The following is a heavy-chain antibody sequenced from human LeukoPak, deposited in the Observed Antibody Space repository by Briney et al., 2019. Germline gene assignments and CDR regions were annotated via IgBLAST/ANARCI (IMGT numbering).Heavy chain of an antibody. CDR2: INAGNGNT. CDR1: GYTFTSYA. J-gene: IGHJ4*02. D-gene: IGHD3-16*02. V-gene: IGHV1-3*01. CDR3: ARDYLRLGELSYDY. Sequence: ASVKVSCKASGYTFTSYAMHWVRQAPGQRLEWMGWINAGNGNTKYSQKFQGRVTITRNTSASTAYMELSSLRSEDTAVYYCARDYLRLGELSYDYWGQGTLVTVSS.